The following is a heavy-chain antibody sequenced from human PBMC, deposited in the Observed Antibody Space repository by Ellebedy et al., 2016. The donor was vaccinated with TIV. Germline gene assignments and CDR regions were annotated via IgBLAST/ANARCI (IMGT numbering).Heavy chain of an antibody. J-gene: IGHJ6*03. Sequence: GGSLRLXXAASGFTFSSYWMSWVRQAPGKGLEWVANIKQDGSEKYYVDSVKGRFTISRDNAKNSLYLQMNSLRAEDTAVYYCARGGGYCSSTSCYNYYMDVWGRGTTVTVSS. D-gene: IGHD2-2*02. CDR1: GFTFSSYW. CDR3: ARGGGYCSSTSCYNYYMDV. V-gene: IGHV3-7*01. CDR2: IKQDGSEK.